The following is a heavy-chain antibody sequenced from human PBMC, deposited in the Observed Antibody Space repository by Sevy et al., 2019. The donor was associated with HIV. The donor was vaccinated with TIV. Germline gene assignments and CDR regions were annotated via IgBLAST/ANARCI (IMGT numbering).Heavy chain of an antibody. Sequence: GGSLRLSCAASGFTFSSYGMHWVRQAPGKGLEWVAVISYDGSNKYYADSVKGRFTISRDNSKNTLYLQMNSLRAEDTAVYYCAKDGGKRWLQLGAFDIWGQGTMVTDSS. CDR3: AKDGGKRWLQLGAFDI. CDR1: GFTFSSYG. J-gene: IGHJ3*02. CDR2: ISYDGSNK. D-gene: IGHD5-12*01. V-gene: IGHV3-30*18.